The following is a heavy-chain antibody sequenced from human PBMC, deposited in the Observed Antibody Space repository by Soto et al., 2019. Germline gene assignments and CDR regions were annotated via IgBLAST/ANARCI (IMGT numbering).Heavy chain of an antibody. V-gene: IGHV1-46*01. CDR2: INPSGGST. D-gene: IGHD3-22*01. Sequence: ASVKVCCKASGYTFTSYYMHWVRQAPGQGLEWMGIINPSGGSTSYAQKFQGRVTMTRDTSTSTVYMELSSLRSEDTAVYYCARGDDSSGYYPGGWFDPWGQGTLVTVSS. J-gene: IGHJ5*02. CDR1: GYTFTSYY. CDR3: ARGDDSSGYYPGGWFDP.